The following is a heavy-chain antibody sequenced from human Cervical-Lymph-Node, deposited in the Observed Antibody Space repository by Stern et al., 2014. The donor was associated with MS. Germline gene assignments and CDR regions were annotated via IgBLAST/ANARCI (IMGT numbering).Heavy chain of an antibody. Sequence: VQLVQSGAEVKKPGASLHISCKASGYTFNTYSVHWIRQAPGQGLEWLGLVTPKGGGTNYAPRFQGRVTMTSDTSTSTVYMRLSSLRSNDTAVYYCATLCSGDCKTDSWGQGTLVTVSS. CDR3: ATLCSGDCKTDS. J-gene: IGHJ4*02. D-gene: IGHD2-21*02. CDR1: GYTFNTYS. V-gene: IGHV1-46*02. CDR2: VTPKGGGT.